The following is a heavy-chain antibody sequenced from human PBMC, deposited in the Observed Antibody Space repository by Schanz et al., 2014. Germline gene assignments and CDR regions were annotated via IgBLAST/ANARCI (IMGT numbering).Heavy chain of an antibody. D-gene: IGHD3-9*01. V-gene: IGHV3-53*01. CDR3: AKGRNRVVASAYYLYYGMDV. J-gene: IGHJ6*02. Sequence: EVQLVESGGGLIQPGGSLRLSCAVSGFTVNTNYMSWVRQAPGKGLEWVSTFAGSSETTSHADSVKGRLTISRDISKNTRYLQMNNLRADDTAVYFCAKGRNRVVASAYYLYYGMDVWGQGTTVTVS. CDR1: GFTVNTNY. CDR2: FAGSSETT.